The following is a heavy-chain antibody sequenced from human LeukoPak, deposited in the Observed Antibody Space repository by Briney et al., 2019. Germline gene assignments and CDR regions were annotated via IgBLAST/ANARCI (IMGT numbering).Heavy chain of an antibody. V-gene: IGHV3-21*01. Sequence: GGSLRLSCAASGFTFSSYSMNWVRQAPGKGLEWVSSISSSSSYIYYADSVKGRFTISRGNAKNSLYLQMNSLRAEDTAVYYCARDGYSSSWSPFDYWGQGTLVTVSS. J-gene: IGHJ4*02. CDR3: ARDGYSSSWSPFDY. CDR1: GFTFSSYS. D-gene: IGHD6-13*01. CDR2: ISSSSSYI.